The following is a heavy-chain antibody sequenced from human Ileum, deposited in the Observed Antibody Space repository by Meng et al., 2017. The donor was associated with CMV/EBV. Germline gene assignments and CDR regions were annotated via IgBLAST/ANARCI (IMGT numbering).Heavy chain of an antibody. CDR2: IYCGRRT. V-gene: IGHV4-4*02. CDR3: TGRKVRSTGGQME. CDR1: GDSITNTKW. D-gene: IGHD2-8*01. J-gene: IGHJ4*02. Sequence: CTVSGDSITNTKWWTWGRQSPGARLEWFAEIYCGRRTAYDQSLKGRVTISMDKSKNQFSLMLNFVTAADTAVYYCTGRKVRSTGGQMEWGQGTLVTVSS.